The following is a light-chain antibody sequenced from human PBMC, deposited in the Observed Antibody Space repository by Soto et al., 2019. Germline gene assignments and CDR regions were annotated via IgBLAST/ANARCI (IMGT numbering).Light chain of an antibody. CDR3: QQLKRYPLS. CDR1: QGISSY. V-gene: IGKV1-9*01. Sequence: IQLTQSPSSLSASIGDRVTITCRASQGISSYLAWYRQKAGKAPELLIEAASTLQSGVPSRFRGSGSGTDFALTISSLQPEDFATYYCQQLKRYPLSFGGGTKVEIK. CDR2: AAS. J-gene: IGKJ4*01.